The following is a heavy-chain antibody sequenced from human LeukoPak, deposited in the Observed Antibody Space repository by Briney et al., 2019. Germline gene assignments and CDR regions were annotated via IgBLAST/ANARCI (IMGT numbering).Heavy chain of an antibody. D-gene: IGHD2-2*01. J-gene: IGHJ4*02. CDR3: ARHADIVVVPAAKGGIDY. V-gene: IGHV3-21*01. Sequence: KPGGSLRLSCAASGFTFSSYSMNWVRQAPGKGLEWVSSISSSSSYIYYADSVKGRFTISRDNAKNSLYLQMNSLRAEDTAVYYCARHADIVVVPAAKGGIDYWGQGTLVTVSS. CDR2: ISSSSSYI. CDR1: GFTFSSYS.